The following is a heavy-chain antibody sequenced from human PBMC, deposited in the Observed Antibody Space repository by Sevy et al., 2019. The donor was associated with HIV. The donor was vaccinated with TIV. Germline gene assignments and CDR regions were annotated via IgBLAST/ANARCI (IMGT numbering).Heavy chain of an antibody. Sequence: GGSLRLSCAASGFTFDDYGMSWVRQAPGKGLEWVSGINWNGGSTGYADSVKGRFTISRDNAKNSLYLQMNSLRAEDTALHYCAREINDSSDLRYSYGLNCFDPWGQGTLVTVSS. CDR1: GFTFDDYG. CDR3: AREINDSSDLRYSYGLNCFDP. CDR2: INWNGGST. D-gene: IGHD5-18*01. V-gene: IGHV3-20*04. J-gene: IGHJ5*02.